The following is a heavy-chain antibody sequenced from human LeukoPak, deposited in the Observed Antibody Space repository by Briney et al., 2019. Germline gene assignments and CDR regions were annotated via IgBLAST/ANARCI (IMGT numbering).Heavy chain of an antibody. Sequence: PSETLSLTCTVSGYSISSGYYWGWIRQPPGKGLEWIGSIYHSGSTYYNPSLKSRVTISVDTSKNQFSLKPSSVTAADTAVYYCARQGGSYFLNGFAPGAREPLVTVS. J-gene: IGHJ5*02. D-gene: IGHD1-26*01. CDR1: GYSISSGYY. CDR2: IYHSGST. CDR3: ARQGGSYFLNGFAP. V-gene: IGHV4-38-2*02.